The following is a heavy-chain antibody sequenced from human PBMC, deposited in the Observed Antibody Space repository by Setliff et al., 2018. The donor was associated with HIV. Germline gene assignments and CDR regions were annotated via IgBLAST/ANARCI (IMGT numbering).Heavy chain of an antibody. CDR3: ARGEACGGGCNYAFEL. V-gene: IGHV4-39*01. D-gene: IGHD2-21*02. CDR1: GGSISNSRYY. Sequence: SETLSLTCTVSGGSISNSRYYWSWIRQPPGKGLEWIGGIYYSGNTYYMPSLQSRVTISVDMSKNQFSLKLNSVTAADTAVYYCARGEACGGGCNYAFELWGRGTMVTVSS. J-gene: IGHJ3*01. CDR2: IYYSGNT.